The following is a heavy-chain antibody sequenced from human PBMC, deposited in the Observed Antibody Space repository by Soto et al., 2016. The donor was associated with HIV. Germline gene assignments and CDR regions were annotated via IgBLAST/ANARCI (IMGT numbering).Heavy chain of an antibody. Sequence: EVQLVESGGGLVQPGRSLRLSCAASGFTFDDYAMHWVRQAPGKGLEWVSGISWNSGSIGYADSVKGRFTISRDNAKNSLYLQMNSLRAEDMALYYCAKGVGASSSQHVDAFDIWGQGTMVTVSS. J-gene: IGHJ3*02. V-gene: IGHV3-9*03. CDR2: ISWNSGSI. CDR1: GFTFDDYA. CDR3: AKGVGASSSQHVDAFDI. D-gene: IGHD6-13*01.